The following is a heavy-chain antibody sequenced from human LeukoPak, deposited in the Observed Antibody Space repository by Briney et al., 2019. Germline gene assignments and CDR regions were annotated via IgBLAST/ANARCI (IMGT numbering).Heavy chain of an antibody. Sequence: PSETLSLTCTVSGGSISSYYWSWIRQPPGKGLEWIGYIYYSGSTNYNPSLKSRVTISVDTSKNQFSLKLSSVTAADTAVYYCAREGRTVTAPFDYWGQGTLVTVSP. J-gene: IGHJ4*02. CDR3: AREGRTVTAPFDY. V-gene: IGHV4-59*12. CDR2: IYYSGST. D-gene: IGHD4-17*01. CDR1: GGSISSYY.